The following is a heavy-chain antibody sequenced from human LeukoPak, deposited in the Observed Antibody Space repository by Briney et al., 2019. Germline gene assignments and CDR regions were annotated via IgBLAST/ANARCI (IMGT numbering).Heavy chain of an antibody. CDR3: AKDKGLELEEDYFDY. D-gene: IGHD1-7*01. CDR1: GFTFSSYG. CDR2: ISYDGSNK. Sequence: GRSLRLSCAASGFTFSSYGMHWVRQAPGKGLERVAVISYDGSNKYYADSVKGRFTISRDNSKNTLYLQMNSLRAEDTAVYYCAKDKGLELEEDYFDYWGQGTLVTVSS. J-gene: IGHJ4*02. V-gene: IGHV3-30*18.